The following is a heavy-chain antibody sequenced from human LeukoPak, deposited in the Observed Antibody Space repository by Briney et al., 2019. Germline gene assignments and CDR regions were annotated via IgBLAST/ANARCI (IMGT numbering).Heavy chain of an antibody. CDR2: IFYTGST. V-gene: IGHV4-61*01. D-gene: IGHD3-10*01. CDR3: ARAVMMVRGVIIGGYWFDP. J-gene: IGHJ5*02. Sequence: SGTLSLTCTVSGGSVSSGNYYWTWIRQPPGKGLEWIGYIFYTGSTNYNPSLKSRVTISVDTTKNQFSLKLNSVTAADTAVYYCARAVMMVRGVIIGGYWFDPWGQGTLVTVSS. CDR1: GGSVSSGNYY.